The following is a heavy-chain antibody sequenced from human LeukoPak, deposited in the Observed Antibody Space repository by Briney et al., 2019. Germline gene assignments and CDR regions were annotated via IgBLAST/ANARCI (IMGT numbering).Heavy chain of an antibody. J-gene: IGHJ4*02. CDR1: GFIFDDYG. Sequence: GGSLRLSCAASGFIFDDYGMSWVRQVPGKGLEWVSGINWNGGGTGYADSVKGRFTISRDNAKNSLYLQMSSLRVEDTALYYCARVPTPSRRMNYFGYWGQGILVSVSS. V-gene: IGHV3-20*04. CDR3: ARVPTPSRRMNYFGY. CDR2: INWNGGGT.